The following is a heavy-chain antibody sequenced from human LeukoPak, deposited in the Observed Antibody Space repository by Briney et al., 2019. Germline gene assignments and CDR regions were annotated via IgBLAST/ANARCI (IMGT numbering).Heavy chain of an antibody. D-gene: IGHD2-15*01. J-gene: IGHJ3*02. CDR1: GYSFTSYW. V-gene: IGHV5-51*01. CDR3: ASSATELVGAFDI. CDR2: IYPGDSDT. Sequence: GESLKISCKGSGYSFTSYWIGWVRQMPGKGLEWMGIIYPGDSDTRYSPSFQGQVTISADKSISDAYLQWSSLKASDTAMYYCASSATELVGAFDIWGQGTMVTVSS.